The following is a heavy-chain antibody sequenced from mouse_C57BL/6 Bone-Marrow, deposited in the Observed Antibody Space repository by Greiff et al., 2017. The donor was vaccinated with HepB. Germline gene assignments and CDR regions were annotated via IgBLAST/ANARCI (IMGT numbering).Heavy chain of an antibody. V-gene: IGHV2-2*01. CDR1: GFSLTSYG. Sequence: VKVVESGPGLVQPSQSLSITCTVSGFSLTSYGVHWVRQSPGKGLEWLGVIWSGGSTDYNAAFISRLSISKDNSKSQVFLKMNSLQADDTAIYYCARNSYVNYAMDYWGQGTSVTVSS. J-gene: IGHJ4*01. CDR2: IWSGGST. CDR3: ARNSYVNYAMDY. D-gene: IGHD1-1*01.